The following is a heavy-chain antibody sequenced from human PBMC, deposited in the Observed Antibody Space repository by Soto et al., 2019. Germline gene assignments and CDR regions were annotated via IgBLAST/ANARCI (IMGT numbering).Heavy chain of an antibody. V-gene: IGHV4-39*01. CDR3: ARPMWFGESYFDY. Sequence: QLQLQESGPGLVKPSETLSLTCTVSGGSISSSSYYWGWIRQPPGKGLEWIGSIYYSGSTYYNPSLKSRVTISVDTSKNQFSLKLSSVTAADTAVYYCARPMWFGESYFDYWGQGTLVTVSS. J-gene: IGHJ4*02. CDR2: IYYSGST. CDR1: GGSISSSSYY. D-gene: IGHD3-10*01.